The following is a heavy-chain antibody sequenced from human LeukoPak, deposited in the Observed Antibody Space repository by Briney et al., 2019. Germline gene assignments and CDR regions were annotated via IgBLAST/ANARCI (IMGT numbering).Heavy chain of an antibody. J-gene: IGHJ3*02. D-gene: IGHD5-18*01. CDR3: ARDGAVGYSYGASDI. Sequence: GGSLRLSCAASGFTFDDYGMSWVRQAPGKGLEWVSDINWNGDSTGYAGSVKGRFTISRDNAKNSLYLQMNSMRAEDTALYYCARDGAVGYSYGASDIWGQGTMVTVSS. V-gene: IGHV3-20*04. CDR1: GFTFDDYG. CDR2: INWNGDST.